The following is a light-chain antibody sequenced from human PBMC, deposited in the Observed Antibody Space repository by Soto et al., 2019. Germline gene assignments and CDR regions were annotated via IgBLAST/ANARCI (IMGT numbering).Light chain of an antibody. V-gene: IGKV4-1*01. CDR2: WAS. CDR1: QSVLYNSNNKNC. Sequence: DIVMTQSPDSLAVSLGERATINCKSSQSVLYNSNNKNCLAWYQQKPGQPPKLLIYWASSRESGVPDRFSGSGSGTDFTLTISSLQAEDVAVYYCQQRSNWPSTLGQGTRLEIK. J-gene: IGKJ5*01. CDR3: QQRSNWPST.